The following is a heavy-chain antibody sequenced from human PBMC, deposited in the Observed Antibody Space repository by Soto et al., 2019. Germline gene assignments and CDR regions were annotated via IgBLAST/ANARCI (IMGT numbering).Heavy chain of an antibody. D-gene: IGHD4-17*01. V-gene: IGHV4-61*01. Sequence: QVQLQESGPGLVKPSETLSLTCSVSGGSVSSANNYWSWVRQPPGKGLEWIGYIYNSGSTNYNPSLTRRVTISVDTSKNQFSLKLSSVTAADTDVYYCTRGRMTTWDWGQGTLGTVSS. CDR1: GGSVSSANNY. CDR2: IYNSGST. J-gene: IGHJ4*02. CDR3: TRGRMTTWD.